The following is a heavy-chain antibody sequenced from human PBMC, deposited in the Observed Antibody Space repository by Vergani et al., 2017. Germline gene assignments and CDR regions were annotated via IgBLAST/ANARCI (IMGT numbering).Heavy chain of an antibody. Sequence: EVQLVESGGGLVQPGGSLRLSCAASGFTLSDHVMDWVRQGPGKGLEWVGRSRNKARSYTTEYSASVKGRFTISRDDSKKTAYLQMNRLTIEDTAVYYCYYDFWSGYESGDVWVKGTTVTVSS. CDR2: SRNKARSYTT. V-gene: IGHV3-72*01. D-gene: IGHD3/OR15-3a*01. J-gene: IGHJ6*04. CDR1: GFTLSDHV. CDR3: YYDFWSGYESGDV.